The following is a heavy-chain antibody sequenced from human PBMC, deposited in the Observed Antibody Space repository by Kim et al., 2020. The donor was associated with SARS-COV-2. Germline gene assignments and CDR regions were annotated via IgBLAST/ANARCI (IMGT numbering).Heavy chain of an antibody. D-gene: IGHD2-21*01. V-gene: IGHV4-34*01. CDR3: ARKGYCGLDV. Sequence: SETLSLTCAVYGGSFSGYYWSWIRQPPGKGLEWIGEINHSGSTNYNPSLKSRVTISVDTSKNQFSLKLSSVTAADTAVYYCARKGYCGLDVWGQGTTVT. CDR1: GGSFSGYY. CDR2: INHSGST. J-gene: IGHJ6*02.